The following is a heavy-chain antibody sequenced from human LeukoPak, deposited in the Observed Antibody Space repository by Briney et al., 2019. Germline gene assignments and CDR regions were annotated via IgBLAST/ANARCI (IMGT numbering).Heavy chain of an antibody. V-gene: IGHV4-39*02. J-gene: IGHJ4*02. CDR2: VSYSGST. CDR1: VGSISSSNYY. Sequence: SETLSLTCTVSVGSISSSNYYWGWSRQPPGKGLEWIGSVSYSGSTYYHPSLKSRVTISVDTSKNHFSLKLSSVTAADTAVYYCAKRSTYCGGDCSKEFDYWGQGTLVTVSS. CDR3: AKRSTYCGGDCSKEFDY. D-gene: IGHD2-21*02.